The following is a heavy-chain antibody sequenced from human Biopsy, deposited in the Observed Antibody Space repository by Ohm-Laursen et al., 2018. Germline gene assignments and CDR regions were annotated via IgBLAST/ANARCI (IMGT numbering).Heavy chain of an antibody. CDR2: LYTTGST. CDR3: TKDLQWEDTWFDP. V-gene: IGHV4-4*07. CDR1: GGSISSYY. D-gene: IGHD1-26*01. J-gene: IGHJ5*02. Sequence: SDTLSLTCSVSGGSISSYYWNWIRQPAGGGLEYIGRLYTTGSTNYNPSLRSRVTMSVDTSKKQFSMRLRSVTAADTAVYYCTKDLQWEDTWFDPWGQGILVTVTS.